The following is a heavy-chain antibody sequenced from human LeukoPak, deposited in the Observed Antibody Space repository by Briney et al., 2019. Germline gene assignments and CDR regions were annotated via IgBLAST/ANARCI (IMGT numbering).Heavy chain of an antibody. CDR1: GFTVSSNY. V-gene: IGHV3-53*01. Sequence: GGSLRLSCAGSGFTVSSNYVSWVRQAPGKGLEWVAVIYSGNRADYAESVKGRFTVSRDNSKNTLYLQMNSLRDDDTAVYYCAREKTAGATAYFDYWGRGTLVTVSS. CDR3: AREKTAGATAYFDY. J-gene: IGHJ4*02. D-gene: IGHD1-26*01. CDR2: IYSGNRA.